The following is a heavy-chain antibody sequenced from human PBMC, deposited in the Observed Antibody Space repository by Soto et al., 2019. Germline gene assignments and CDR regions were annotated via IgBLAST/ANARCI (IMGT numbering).Heavy chain of an antibody. D-gene: IGHD3-3*01. CDR3: AKDLSRSLEWSPPYGMDV. Sequence: PSETLSLPCAASGFTFSNHAMNWVRQAPGKGLEWVSGISGSGAKTYYTDSVKGRFTISRDNSKNTLYLQMNSLRAEDTALYYCAKDLSRSLEWSPPYGMDVWGQGTTVTVSS. V-gene: IGHV3-23*01. CDR1: GFTFSNHA. J-gene: IGHJ6*02. CDR2: ISGSGAKT.